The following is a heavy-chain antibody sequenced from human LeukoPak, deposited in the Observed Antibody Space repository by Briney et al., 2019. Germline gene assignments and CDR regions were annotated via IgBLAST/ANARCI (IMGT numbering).Heavy chain of an antibody. V-gene: IGHV3-9*01. D-gene: IGHD6-19*01. Sequence: GGSLRLSCAASGFTFDDYAMHWVRQAPGKGLEWVSGISWNSGSIAYADSVKGRFTISRDNAKKSLYLQMNSLRAEDTALYYCAKGLYSSGWLSPVYWGQGTLVTVSS. CDR2: ISWNSGSI. J-gene: IGHJ4*02. CDR3: AKGLYSSGWLSPVY. CDR1: GFTFDDYA.